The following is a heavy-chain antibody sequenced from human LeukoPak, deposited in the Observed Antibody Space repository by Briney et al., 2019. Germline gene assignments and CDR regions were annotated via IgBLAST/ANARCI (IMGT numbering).Heavy chain of an antibody. J-gene: IGHJ3*02. CDR1: GGTFSSYA. V-gene: IGHV1-69*04. D-gene: IGHD3-16*01. CDR2: IIPIHGTA. Sequence: EASVKVSCKASGGTFSSYAISWVRQAPGQGLEWMGRIIPIHGTANYAQKFQGRVTITADKSTSTAYMELSSLRSEDTAVYYCARAPDGGAFDIWGQGTMVTVSS. CDR3: ARAPDGGAFDI.